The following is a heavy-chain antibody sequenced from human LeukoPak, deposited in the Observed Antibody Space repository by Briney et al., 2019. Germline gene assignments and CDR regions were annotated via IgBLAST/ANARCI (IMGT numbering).Heavy chain of an antibody. D-gene: IGHD6-13*01. CDR1: GGTFNSYA. Sequence: SVTVSCKASGGTFNSYAISWVRQAPGQGREWMGGIIPIFGTANYAQKFQGRVTITADESTSTAYMELSSLRSEDTAVYYCASKVGPSLTIAAADGYYYYMDVWGKGTTVTVSS. CDR3: ASKVGPSLTIAAADGYYYYMDV. V-gene: IGHV1-69*13. CDR2: IIPIFGTA. J-gene: IGHJ6*03.